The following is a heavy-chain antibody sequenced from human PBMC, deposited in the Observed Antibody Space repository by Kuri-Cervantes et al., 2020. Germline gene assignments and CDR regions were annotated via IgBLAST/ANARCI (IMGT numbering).Heavy chain of an antibody. V-gene: IGHV4-4*08. CDR3: AKEGKQWLVYYFDY. Sequence: SETLSLTCTVSGGSISSYYWSWIRQPPGKGLEWIGYIYYSGSTNYNPSLKSRVTISVDTSKNQFSLKMSSVTATDTAVYYCAKEGKQWLVYYFDYWGQGTLVTVSS. D-gene: IGHD6-19*01. CDR2: IYYSGST. CDR1: GGSISSYY. J-gene: IGHJ4*02.